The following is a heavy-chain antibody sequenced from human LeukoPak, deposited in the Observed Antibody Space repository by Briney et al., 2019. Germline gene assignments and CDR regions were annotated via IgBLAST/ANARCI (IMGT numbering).Heavy chain of an antibody. CDR1: GGSISSSSYY. Sequence: PSETLSLTCTVSGGSISSSSYYWGWIRQPPGKGLEWIGSIYYSGSTYYNPSLKSRVTISVDTSKNQFSLKLSSVTAADTAVYYCARGPKNLIAAAGTYYYYGMDVWGQGTTVTVSS. J-gene: IGHJ6*02. D-gene: IGHD6-13*01. CDR3: ARGPKNLIAAAGTYYYYGMDV. V-gene: IGHV4-39*01. CDR2: IYYSGST.